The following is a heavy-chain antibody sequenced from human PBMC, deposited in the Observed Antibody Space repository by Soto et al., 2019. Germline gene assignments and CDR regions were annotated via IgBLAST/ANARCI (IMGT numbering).Heavy chain of an antibody. CDR1: GYTFTSYG. CDR2: ISAYNGNT. J-gene: IGHJ3*02. D-gene: IGHD4-17*01. Sequence: SVKVSCKASGYTFTSYGISWVRQAPGQGLEWMGWISAYNGNTNYAQKLQGRVTMTTDTSTSTAYMELRSLRSDDTAKYNRARINAPTVRRPTGAFDIWGQGTMVTVSS. CDR3: ARINAPTVRRPTGAFDI. V-gene: IGHV1-18*01.